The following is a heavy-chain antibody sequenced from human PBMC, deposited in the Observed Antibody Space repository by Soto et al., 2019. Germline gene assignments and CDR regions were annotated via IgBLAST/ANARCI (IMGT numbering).Heavy chain of an antibody. J-gene: IGHJ4*02. D-gene: IGHD3-3*01. CDR2: LRSKAYGETT. V-gene: IGHV3-49*03. CDR1: GFNFRDYT. CDR3: ARESTPEWYFDY. Sequence: GGSLRLSCTGFGFNFRDYTLNWYRQAPGKGLEWVGLLRSKAYGETTEYAASVKGRFSFSRDDSRGVAYVQMNSLDTGDTAVYYCARESTPEWYFDYWGQGALVTVSS.